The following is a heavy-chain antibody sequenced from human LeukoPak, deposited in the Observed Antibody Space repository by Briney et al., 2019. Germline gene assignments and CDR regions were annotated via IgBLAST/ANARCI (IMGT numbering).Heavy chain of an antibody. CDR3: ARHSRKLPYCSSTSCYWFDP. J-gene: IGHJ5*02. Sequence: SETLSLTCSVSGGSISSYYWSWIRQPPGKGLEWIGYIYSSGSTNYNPSLKSRVTISVDTSKNQFSLKLSSVTAADTAVYYCARHSRKLPYCSSTSCYWFDPWGQGTLVTVSS. D-gene: IGHD2-2*01. V-gene: IGHV4-59*01. CDR2: IYSSGST. CDR1: GGSISSYY.